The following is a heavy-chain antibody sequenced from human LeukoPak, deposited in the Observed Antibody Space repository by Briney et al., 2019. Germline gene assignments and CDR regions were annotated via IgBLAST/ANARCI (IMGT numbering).Heavy chain of an antibody. CDR3: AGDGTPIYSSGWVYMDV. CDR1: GFTFSSYW. V-gene: IGHV3-7*01. D-gene: IGHD6-25*01. Sequence: GGSLRLSCAASGFTFSSYWMSWVRQAPGKGLEWVANIKQDGSEKDYVDSVKGRFTISRDNAKNSLYLQMNSLRAEDTAVYYCAGDGTPIYSSGWVYMDVWGKGTTVTISS. J-gene: IGHJ6*04. CDR2: IKQDGSEK.